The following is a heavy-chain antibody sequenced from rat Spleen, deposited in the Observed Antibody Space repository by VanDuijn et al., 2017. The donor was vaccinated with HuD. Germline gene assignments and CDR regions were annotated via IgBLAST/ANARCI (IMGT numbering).Heavy chain of an antibody. CDR2: INGDRRTI. J-gene: IGHJ2*01. Sequence: EVKLVESGGGLVQPGRSLKLSCAASGFNFNDYWMGWVRQAPGKGLEWIGEINGDRRTINYSPSLKDKFTISRDNAQNTLYLQMSRLGSEDTANYYGVRARDYVGYWCQGVMVTVSS. V-gene: IGHV4-2*01. CDR3: VRARDYVGY. CDR1: GFNFNDYW.